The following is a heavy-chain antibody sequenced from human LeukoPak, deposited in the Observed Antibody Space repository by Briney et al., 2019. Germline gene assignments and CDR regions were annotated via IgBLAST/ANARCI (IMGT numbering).Heavy chain of an antibody. D-gene: IGHD5-18*01. J-gene: IGHJ6*03. V-gene: IGHV3-23*01. CDR3: AREGIQLWYTYYYYMDV. CDR1: GFTFSNAW. CDR2: ISGSGGST. Sequence: GGSLRLSCAASGFTFSNAWMSWVRQAPGKGLEWVSAISGSGGSTYYADSVKGRFTISRDNSKNTLYLQMNSLRAEDTAVYYCAREGIQLWYTYYYYMDVWGKGTTVTISS.